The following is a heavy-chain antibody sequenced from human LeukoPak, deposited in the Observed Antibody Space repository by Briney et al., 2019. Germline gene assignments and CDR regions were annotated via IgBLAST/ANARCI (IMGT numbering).Heavy chain of an antibody. V-gene: IGHV6-1*01. J-gene: IGHJ4*02. CDR1: GDSVSSNSAA. Sequence: SQTLPLTCAISGDSVSSNSAAWNWIRQSPSRGLEWLGRTYYRSKWYNDYAVSVKSRITINPDTSKNQFSLQLNSVTPEDTAVYYCAREGVYSGSYPGRRAFDYWGQGTLVTVS. D-gene: IGHD1-26*01. CDR2: TYYRSKWYN. CDR3: AREGVYSGSYPGRRAFDY.